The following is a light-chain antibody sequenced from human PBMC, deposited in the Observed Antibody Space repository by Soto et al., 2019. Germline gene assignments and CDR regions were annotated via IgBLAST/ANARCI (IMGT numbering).Light chain of an antibody. CDR2: GAS. Sequence: ETVMTESPATLSLSPGERVTLSCRASQSVSSSLAWYQQKPGQAPRLLIFGASTRATGIPARFSGSGSGTEFTLTITSLQSEDLAIYYCQQYDNWPPKWTFGQGTKVDIK. CDR3: QQYDNWPPKWT. V-gene: IGKV3-15*01. CDR1: QSVSSS. J-gene: IGKJ1*01.